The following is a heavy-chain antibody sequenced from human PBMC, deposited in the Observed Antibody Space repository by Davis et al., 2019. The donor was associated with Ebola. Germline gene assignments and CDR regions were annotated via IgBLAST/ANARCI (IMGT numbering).Heavy chain of an antibody. V-gene: IGHV5-51*01. J-gene: IGHJ3*02. D-gene: IGHD2-8*02. Sequence: GESLKISCKGSGDSFSNYWIGWVRQMPGKGLEWMGIIYLGDSETRYSPSFQGQVTISADKSINTAYLHWSNLKASDTAMYYCATLRRTITGMDDGFDIWGQGTMVTVSS. CDR1: GDSFSNYW. CDR2: IYLGDSET. CDR3: ATLRRTITGMDDGFDI.